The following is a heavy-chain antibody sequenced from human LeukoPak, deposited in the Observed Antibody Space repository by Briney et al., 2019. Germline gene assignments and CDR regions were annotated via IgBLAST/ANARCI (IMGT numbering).Heavy chain of an antibody. V-gene: IGHV1-3*04. D-gene: IGHD2-21*02. CDR1: GYTFTSYA. CDR3: ARNTETAIPLPYYFDY. J-gene: IGHJ4*02. Sequence: ASVKVSCKASGYTFTSYAMHWVRQAPGQRLECMGWINTGNGNKKYSQKFQGRVTITRDTSASTAYMDLSSLRSEDTAVYYCARNTETAIPLPYYFDYWGQGTLVTVSS. CDR2: INTGNGNK.